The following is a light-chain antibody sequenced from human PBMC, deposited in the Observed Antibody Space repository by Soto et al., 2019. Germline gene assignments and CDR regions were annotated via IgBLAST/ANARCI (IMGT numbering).Light chain of an antibody. CDR2: GVF. V-gene: IGKV3-20*01. J-gene: IGKJ2*01. CDR1: QSVRSNY. CDR3: QHYDCSPRT. Sequence: ETVLTQSPGTVSLYPGERATLSCTTSQSVRSNYLAWYQQKPGQAPRLVVYGVFNRATGIPDRFSGSGSGTDLTLTISGLEPEDSAVYYCQHYDCSPRTFGQGTKLEI.